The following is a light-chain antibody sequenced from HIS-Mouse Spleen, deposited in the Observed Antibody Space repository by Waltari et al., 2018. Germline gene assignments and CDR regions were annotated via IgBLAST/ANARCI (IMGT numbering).Light chain of an antibody. J-gene: IGLJ2*01. V-gene: IGLV3-10*01. CDR2: EDS. CDR1: ALPKKY. CDR3: YSTDSSGNHRV. Sequence: SYELTQPPSVSVSPGQTARITCPGDALPKKYAYWYQQKSGQAPVLVIYEDSKRPAGFPERFSGSRSVMMATFTISGAQVEDEADYYSYSTDSSGNHRVFGGGTKLTVL.